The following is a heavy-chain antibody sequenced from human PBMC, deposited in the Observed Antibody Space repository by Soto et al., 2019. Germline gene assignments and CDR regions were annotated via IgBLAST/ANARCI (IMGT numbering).Heavy chain of an antibody. V-gene: IGHV1-2*02. D-gene: IGHD1-26*01. CDR2: INPKSGGT. CDR3: ARDLAKGGGSAGFDY. Sequence: ASVKGSWKASGDTFTANYIQWVRQAPGQGFEWMGWINPKSGGTKYPQKFQGRVAMTRDTSLSTVYMTLTRLTSDDTAVYYCARDLAKGGGSAGFDYWGQGTLVTVYS. CDR1: GDTFTANY. J-gene: IGHJ4*02.